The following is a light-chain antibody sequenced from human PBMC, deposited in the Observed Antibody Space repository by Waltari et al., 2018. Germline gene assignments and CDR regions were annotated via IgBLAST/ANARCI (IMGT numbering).Light chain of an antibody. CDR2: GAS. CDR3: QQYDSWPPYT. J-gene: IGKJ2*01. V-gene: IGKV3-15*01. Sequence: VVTQSPDTLSVSPGERATVSCRASQSVGDHVAWYQQRASQPPRLLIYGASARATDIPTRFSGSGSGTEFTLTISSLQSEDFAVYYCQQYDSWPPYTFGQGTKLEMK. CDR1: QSVGDH.